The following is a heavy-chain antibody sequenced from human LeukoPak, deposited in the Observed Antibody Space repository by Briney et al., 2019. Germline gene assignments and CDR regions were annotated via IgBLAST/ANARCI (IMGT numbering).Heavy chain of an antibody. D-gene: IGHD3/OR15-3a*01. V-gene: IGHV3-30*04. CDR3: AKDGLDPL. CDR2: ISYDGSNK. CDR1: GFTSRSYA. Sequence: GGSLRLSCAASGFTSRSYAMHWVRQAPGKGLEWVAVISYDGSNKYYADSVKGRFTISRDNSKNTLYLQMNSLRAEDTAVYYCAKDGLDPLWGQGTLVTVSS. J-gene: IGHJ4*02.